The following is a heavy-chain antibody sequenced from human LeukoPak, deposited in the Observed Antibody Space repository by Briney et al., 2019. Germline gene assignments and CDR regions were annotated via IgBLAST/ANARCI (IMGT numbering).Heavy chain of an antibody. J-gene: IGHJ6*03. CDR2: MNPNSGNT. V-gene: IGHV1-8*01. CDR1: VYTFTSYD. CDR3: ARGPGVYMDV. Sequence: ASVNVSYKASVYTFTSYDINWVRQATGQGLEWMGWMNPNSGNTGYAQKFQGRVTMTRNTSISTAYMELSSLRSEGTAVYYCARGPGVYMDVWGKGTTVTVSS.